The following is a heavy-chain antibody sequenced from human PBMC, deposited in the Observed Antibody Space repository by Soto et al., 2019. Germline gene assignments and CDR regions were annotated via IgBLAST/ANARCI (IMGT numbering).Heavy chain of an antibody. CDR2: IFWDDDK. V-gene: IGHV2-5*02. D-gene: IGHD3-9*01. CDR1: GFSLSTSGVG. CDR3: AHSPPYDILTGSLNYFDY. J-gene: IGHJ4*02. Sequence: QITLKESGPTLVKPTQTLTLTCTFSGFSLSTSGVGVGWIRQPPGKALEWLALIFWDDDKRYSPSLKNRLTISKDTSKNQVVRTMTNMDPVDTATYYCAHSPPYDILTGSLNYFDYCSQGTLVTVSS.